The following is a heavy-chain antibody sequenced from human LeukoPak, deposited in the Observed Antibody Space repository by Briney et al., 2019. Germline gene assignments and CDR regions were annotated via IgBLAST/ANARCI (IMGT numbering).Heavy chain of an antibody. V-gene: IGHV4-39*07. Sequence: SETLSLTCSVSGGSISSSSYYWGWLRQPPGKGLEWIGEINHSGSTNYNPSLKSRVTISVDTSKNQFSLKLSSVTAADTAVYYCARGKGYGYCSGGSCPNDYWGQGTLVTVSS. CDR1: GGSISSSSYY. CDR2: INHSGST. CDR3: ARGKGYGYCSGGSCPNDY. D-gene: IGHD2-15*01. J-gene: IGHJ4*02.